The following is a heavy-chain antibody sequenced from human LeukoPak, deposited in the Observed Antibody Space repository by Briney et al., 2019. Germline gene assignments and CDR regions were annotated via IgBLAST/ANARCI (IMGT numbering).Heavy chain of an antibody. V-gene: IGHV4-59*12. CDR3: AREAAVSYYSYMDV. CDR2: IYYSGST. CDR1: NGSITSYY. J-gene: IGHJ6*03. Sequence: SETLSLTCNVSNGSITSYYGAWIRQPPGKGLEWIGYIYYSGSTNYNPSLKSRVTMSVDTSKNQFSLKLSSVTAADTAVYYCAREAAVSYYSYMDVWGKGTKVTVSS. D-gene: IGHD6-13*01.